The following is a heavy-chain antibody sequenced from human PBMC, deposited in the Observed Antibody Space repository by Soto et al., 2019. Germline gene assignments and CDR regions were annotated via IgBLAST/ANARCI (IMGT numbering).Heavy chain of an antibody. J-gene: IGHJ4*02. CDR2: IKEDGSEM. CDR1: GFSFSSYL. Sequence: GGSLRLSCAASGFSFSSYLMSWVRQAPGKGLEWVANIKEDGSEMYYEDSVKGRFTISRDNAKNSLYLQMNSLRAEDTAVYYCARVSYYDSSGYYSGRYYYFDYWGQGTLVTVSS. D-gene: IGHD3-22*01. CDR3: ARVSYYDSSGYYSGRYYYFDY. V-gene: IGHV3-7*01.